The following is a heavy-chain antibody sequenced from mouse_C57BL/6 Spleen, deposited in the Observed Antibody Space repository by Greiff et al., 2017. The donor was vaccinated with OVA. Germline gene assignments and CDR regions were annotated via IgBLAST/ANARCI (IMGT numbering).Heavy chain of an antibody. CDR1: GYTFTSYW. Sequence: VQLQQPGAELVKPGASVKLSCKASGYTFTSYWMQWVKQRPGQGLEWIGEIDPSDSYTNYNQKFKGKATLTVDTSSNTAYLQLSSLTSEDTAVYYCTTSATVVAEGASMDYWGQGTSVTVSS. V-gene: IGHV1-50*01. J-gene: IGHJ4*01. CDR3: TTSATVVAEGASMDY. CDR2: IDPSDSYT. D-gene: IGHD1-1*01.